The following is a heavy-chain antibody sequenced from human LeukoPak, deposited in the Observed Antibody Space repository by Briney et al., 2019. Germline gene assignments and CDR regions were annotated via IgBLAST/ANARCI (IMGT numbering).Heavy chain of an antibody. J-gene: IGHJ6*02. Sequence: PGGSLRLSCAASGFTFSSYSMNWVRQAPGKGLEWVSSISSSSNYIYYADSVKGRFTISGDNAKNSLYLQMNSLRAEDTAVYYCARDHSSSGMDVWGQGTTVTVSS. CDR1: GFTFSSYS. CDR3: ARDHSSSGMDV. CDR2: ISSSSNYI. V-gene: IGHV3-21*01.